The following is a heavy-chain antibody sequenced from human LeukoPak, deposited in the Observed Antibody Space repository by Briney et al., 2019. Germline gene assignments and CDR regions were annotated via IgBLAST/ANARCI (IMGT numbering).Heavy chain of an antibody. CDR3: ARGVLGPYYFDL. J-gene: IGHJ2*01. V-gene: IGHV4-34*01. D-gene: IGHD7-27*01. CDR2: IYYSGAT. CDR1: GGSFKGYY. Sequence: SETLSLTCAVYGGSFKGYYWSWIRQPPGKGLEWIGEIYYSGATNYNPSLKSRVTISGDPSKNQVSLRVSSVTAAHTAVYYCARGVLGPYYFDLWGRGTLVTVS.